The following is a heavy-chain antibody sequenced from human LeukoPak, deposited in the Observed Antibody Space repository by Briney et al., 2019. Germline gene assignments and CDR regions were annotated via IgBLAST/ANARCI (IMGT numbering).Heavy chain of an antibody. J-gene: IGHJ4*02. Sequence: GGSLRLSCAASGFTFSSYAMSWVRQAPGKGLEWVSAISGSGGSTYYADSVKGRFTISRDNSKNTLYLQMNSLRAEDTAVYYCASSEERDSWLRLVTLDYWGQGTLVTVSS. V-gene: IGHV3-23*01. CDR2: ISGSGGST. CDR3: ASSEERDSWLRLVTLDY. D-gene: IGHD5-12*01. CDR1: GFTFSSYA.